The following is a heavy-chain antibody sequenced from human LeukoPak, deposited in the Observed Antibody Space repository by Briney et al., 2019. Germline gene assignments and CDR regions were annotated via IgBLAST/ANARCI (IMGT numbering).Heavy chain of an antibody. D-gene: IGHD3-10*01. CDR2: LSDSGAGT. V-gene: IGHV3-23*01. Sequence: GGSLRLSCAASGFTFSTYVMSWVRQAPGKGLEWVSTLSDSGAGTYYADSVKGRFTISRDNSKNTLYLQMNSLRAEDTAVYYCAKATQYYYGSGSRFDYWGQGTLVTVSS. CDR1: GFTFSTYV. CDR3: AKATQYYYGSGSRFDY. J-gene: IGHJ4*02.